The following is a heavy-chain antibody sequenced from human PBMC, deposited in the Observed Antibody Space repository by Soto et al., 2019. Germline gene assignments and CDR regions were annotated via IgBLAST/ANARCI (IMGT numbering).Heavy chain of an antibody. CDR3: AKDLPSRDGYNYFDY. J-gene: IGHJ4*02. Sequence: PGGSLRLSCAAFGFTFSSYAMSWVRQAPGKGLEWVSAISGSGGSTYYADSVKGRFTISRDNSKNTLYLQMNSLRAEDTAVYYCAKDLPSRDGYNYFDYWGQGTLVTVSS. CDR1: GFTFSSYA. V-gene: IGHV3-23*01. D-gene: IGHD5-12*01. CDR2: ISGSGGST.